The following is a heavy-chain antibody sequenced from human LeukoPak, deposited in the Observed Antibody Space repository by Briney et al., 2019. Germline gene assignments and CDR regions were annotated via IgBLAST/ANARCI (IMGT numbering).Heavy chain of an antibody. CDR3: ARDEGGWLPPGSN. CDR2: IIPILGIA. Sequence: SVKVSCKASGGTFSSYAISWVRQAPGQGLEWMGRIIPILGIANYAQKLQGRVTMTTDTSTSTAYMELRSLRSDDTAVYYCARDEGGWLPPGSNWGQGTLVTVSS. J-gene: IGHJ4*02. D-gene: IGHD5-24*01. CDR1: GGTFSSYA. V-gene: IGHV1-69*04.